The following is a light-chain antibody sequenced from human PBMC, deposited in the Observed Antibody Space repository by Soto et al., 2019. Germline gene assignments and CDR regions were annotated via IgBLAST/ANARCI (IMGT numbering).Light chain of an antibody. CDR1: QSISSY. J-gene: IGKJ5*01. CDR3: QQYNNWPAIT. CDR2: VAS. V-gene: IGKV1-39*01. Sequence: DIQMTQSPSSLSASVGDRVTITCRASQSISSYLSWYQQKPGKAPKLLINVASTRATGIPARFSGSGSGTEFTLTISSLQSEDFTVYYCQQYNNWPAITFGQGTRLEI.